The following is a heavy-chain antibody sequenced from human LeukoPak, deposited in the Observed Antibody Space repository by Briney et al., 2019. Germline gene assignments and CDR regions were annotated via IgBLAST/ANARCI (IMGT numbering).Heavy chain of an antibody. D-gene: IGHD6-13*01. CDR1: GFTFSSYA. V-gene: IGHV3-30*04. Sequence: LRLSXAASGFTFSSYAMHWVRQAPGKGLEWVAVISYDGSNKYYADSVKGRFTISRDNSKNTLYLQMNSLRAEDTAVYYCARRGIAAGDFDYWGQGTLVTVSS. CDR2: ISYDGSNK. J-gene: IGHJ4*02. CDR3: ARRGIAAGDFDY.